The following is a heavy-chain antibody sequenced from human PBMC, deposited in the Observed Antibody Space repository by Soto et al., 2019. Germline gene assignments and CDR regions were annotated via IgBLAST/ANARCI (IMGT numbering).Heavy chain of an antibody. V-gene: IGHV1-46*03. J-gene: IGHJ6*02. CDR3: ARDRAPGWAYYYGMDV. CDR1: GNTFTSYY. D-gene: IGHD1-26*01. CDR2: INPSSGST. Sequence: QVQLVQSGAEVKKPGASVKVSCKASGNTFTSYYMHWVRQAPGQGLEWMGIINPSSGSTSYAQKFQGRVTMTRDTSTSTVYMELSSLRSEDTAVYYCARDRAPGWAYYYGMDVWGQGTTVTVSS.